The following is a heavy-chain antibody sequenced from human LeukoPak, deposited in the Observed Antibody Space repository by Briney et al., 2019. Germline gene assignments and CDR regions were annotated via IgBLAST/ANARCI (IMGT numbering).Heavy chain of an antibody. D-gene: IGHD2-2*01. Sequence: PGGSLRLSRAASGFTFSNYGMSWVRQAPGKGLDWIGSIYYSGSTYYNPSLKSRVTISVDTSKNQFSLKLCSVTAADTAVYYCARHTVYCSSTSCYPDAFDIWGQGPMVTVSS. CDR3: ARHTVYCSSTSCYPDAFDI. CDR2: IYYSGST. J-gene: IGHJ3*02. V-gene: IGHV4-39*01. CDR1: GFTFSNYG.